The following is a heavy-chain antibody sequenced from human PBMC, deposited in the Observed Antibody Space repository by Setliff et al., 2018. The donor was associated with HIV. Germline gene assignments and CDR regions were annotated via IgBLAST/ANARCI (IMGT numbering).Heavy chain of an antibody. CDR2: INHSGRT. D-gene: IGHD6-13*01. J-gene: IGHJ6*03. Sequence: LSLTCAVYGGSFSGYYWSWIRQPPGKGLEWIGEINHSGRTKYNPSLKSRVTTSVDTSKNQFSLRLSSVTAADTAVYYCVRVSCSSWYSIPRNYYYSMDVWGEGTTVTVSS. V-gene: IGHV4-34*01. CDR1: GGSFSGYY. CDR3: VRVSCSSWYSIPRNYYYSMDV.